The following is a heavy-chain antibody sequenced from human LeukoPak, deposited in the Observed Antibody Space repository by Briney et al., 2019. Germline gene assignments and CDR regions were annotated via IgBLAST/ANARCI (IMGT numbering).Heavy chain of an antibody. J-gene: IGHJ5*02. CDR2: INPNSGGT. D-gene: IGHD3-22*01. Sequence: ASVKVSCKASGYTFTGYYMHWVRQAPGQGLEWMGWINPNSGGTNYAQKFQGRVTMTRDTSIITAYMELSRLRSDDTAVYYCARDYYDSSGYYWFDPWGQGTLVTVSS. V-gene: IGHV1-2*02. CDR1: GYTFTGYY. CDR3: ARDYYDSSGYYWFDP.